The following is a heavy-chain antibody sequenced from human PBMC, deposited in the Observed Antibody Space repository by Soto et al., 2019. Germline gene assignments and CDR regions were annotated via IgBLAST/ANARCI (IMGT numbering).Heavy chain of an antibody. CDR1: GGTFSSYA. D-gene: IGHD3-22*01. V-gene: IGHV1-69*06. CDR2: IIPIFGTA. CDR3: AREGYYYDSRGAAFDI. Sequence: QVQLVQSGAEVKKPGSSVKVSCKASGGTFSSYAISWVRQAPGQGLEWMGGIIPIFGTANYAQKFQGRVTITADKSTSTAYMELSSLRSEDTAVYYCAREGYYYDSRGAAFDIWGQGTMVTVSS. J-gene: IGHJ3*02.